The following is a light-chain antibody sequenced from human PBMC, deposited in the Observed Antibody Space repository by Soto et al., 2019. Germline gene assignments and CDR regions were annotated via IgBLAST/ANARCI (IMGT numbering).Light chain of an antibody. CDR3: QQSYSTTWT. Sequence: DIQMTQSPSSLSASVGDRVTITFRASQGISTYLNCYQQKPGKAPKLLIYAASSLQSGVPSRFSGSGPETDFTLTISSLQPEDFATYSCQQSYSTTWTFGQGTKVDIK. V-gene: IGKV1-39*01. CDR1: QGISTY. CDR2: AAS. J-gene: IGKJ1*01.